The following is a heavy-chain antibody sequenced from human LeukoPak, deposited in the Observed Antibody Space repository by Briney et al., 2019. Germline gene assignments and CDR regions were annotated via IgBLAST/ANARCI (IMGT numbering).Heavy chain of an antibody. CDR2: IYHSGST. CDR3: ARSVTYYDFWSGYIYWFDR. V-gene: IGHV4-38-2*02. J-gene: IGHJ5*02. Sequence: PSETLSLTCTVSGYSISSGYYWGWIRPPPGKGLEWIGSIYHSGSTYYNPSLKSRVTISVDTSKNQFSLKLSSLTAADTAVYYCARSVTYYDFWSGYIYWFDRWGQGTLVTVSS. D-gene: IGHD3-3*01. CDR1: GYSISSGYY.